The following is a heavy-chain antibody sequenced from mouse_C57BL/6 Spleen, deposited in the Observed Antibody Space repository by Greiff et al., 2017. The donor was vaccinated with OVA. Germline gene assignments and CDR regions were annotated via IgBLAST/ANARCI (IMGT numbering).Heavy chain of an antibody. Sequence: QVHVKQSGAELAKPGASVKLSCKASGYTFTSYWMHWVKQRPGQGLEWIGYINPSSGYTKYNQKFKDKATLTADKSSSTAYMQLSSLTYEDSAVYYCARSRITTVVATEYFDVWGTGTTVTVSS. V-gene: IGHV1-7*01. CDR1: GYTFTSYW. D-gene: IGHD1-1*01. CDR3: ARSRITTVVATEYFDV. J-gene: IGHJ1*03. CDR2: INPSSGYT.